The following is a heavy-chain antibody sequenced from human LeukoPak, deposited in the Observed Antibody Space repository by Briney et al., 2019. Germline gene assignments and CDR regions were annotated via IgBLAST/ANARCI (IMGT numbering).Heavy chain of an antibody. CDR1: GFTFSDYY. CDR3: AREAAAGLQVYYYYMDV. CDR2: ISSSGSTI. V-gene: IGHV3-11*01. Sequence: PGGSLRLSCAASGFTFSDYYMSWIRQAPGKGLEWVSYISSSGSTIYYADSVKGRFTISRDNAKNSLYLQMNSLRAEDTAVYYCAREAAAGLQVYYYYMDVWGKGTTVTVSS. J-gene: IGHJ6*03. D-gene: IGHD6-13*01.